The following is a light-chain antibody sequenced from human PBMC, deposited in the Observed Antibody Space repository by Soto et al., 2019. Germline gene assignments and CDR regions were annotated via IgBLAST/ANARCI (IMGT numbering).Light chain of an antibody. Sequence: EIVLTQSPATLSVSPVERATLSCMASQTINSRYFAWYQQKPGQAPSLLMYGAAARAAGIPDRFSGTESGPDFTLTIRKVEPEDFGVYYCQYFGGSPPITFGQGTRLEIK. CDR1: QTINSRY. CDR3: QYFGGSPPIT. J-gene: IGKJ5*01. CDR2: GAA. V-gene: IGKV3-20*01.